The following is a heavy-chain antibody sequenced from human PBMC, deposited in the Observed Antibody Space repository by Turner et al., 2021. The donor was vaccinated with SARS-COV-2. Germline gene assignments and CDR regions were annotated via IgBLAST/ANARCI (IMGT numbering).Heavy chain of an antibody. Sequence: VQLVQSGAEVKKPGAAVKVSCKASGYTFSSYDINWVRQATGQGLEWMGWMNPNSGNTGYVQKSQGRVTMTRNTSISTAYMELSSLRSEDTAVYYCARTFTAMVRVDYWGQGTLVTVSS. CDR2: MNPNSGNT. J-gene: IGHJ4*02. D-gene: IGHD5-18*01. CDR1: GYTFSSYD. V-gene: IGHV1-8*01. CDR3: ARTFTAMVRVDY.